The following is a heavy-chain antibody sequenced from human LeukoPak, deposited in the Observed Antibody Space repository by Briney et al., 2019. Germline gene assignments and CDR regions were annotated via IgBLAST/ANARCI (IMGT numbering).Heavy chain of an antibody. J-gene: IGHJ3*02. D-gene: IGHD3-22*01. CDR1: GGSISSYY. Sequence: SETLSLTCTVSGGSISSYYWSWIRQPPGKGLEWIGYIYYSGSTNYNPSLKSRVTISVDTSKNQFSLKLSSVTAADTAVYYCARRITMTKHAFDIWAKGQWSPSLQ. V-gene: IGHV4-59*08. CDR2: IYYSGST. CDR3: ARRITMTKHAFDI.